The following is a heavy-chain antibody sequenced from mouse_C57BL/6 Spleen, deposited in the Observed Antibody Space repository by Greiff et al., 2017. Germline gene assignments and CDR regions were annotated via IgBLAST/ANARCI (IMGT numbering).Heavy chain of an antibody. D-gene: IGHD2-10*02. Sequence: EVKLMESGGGLVKPGGSLKLSCAASGFTFSSYTMSWVRQTPEKRLEWVATLSGGGGNTYYPDSVKGRFTISRDNAKNTLYLQMSSLRSEDTALYYCARRDTYWYFDVWGTGTTVTVSS. CDR2: LSGGGGNT. J-gene: IGHJ1*03. V-gene: IGHV5-9*01. CDR1: GFTFSSYT. CDR3: ARRDTYWYFDV.